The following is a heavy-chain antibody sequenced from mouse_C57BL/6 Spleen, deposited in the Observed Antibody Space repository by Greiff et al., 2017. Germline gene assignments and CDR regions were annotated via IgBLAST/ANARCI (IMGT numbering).Heavy chain of an antibody. D-gene: IGHD1-1*01. Sequence: VQLQQSGAELVRPGASVTLSCKASGYTFTDYEMHWVKQTPVHGLEWIGAIDPETGGTAYNQKFKGKAILTTDKSSSTAYMELRSLTSEDSAVYYCTIRGSRRYYYAMDYWGQGTSVTVA. CDR1: GYTFTDYE. J-gene: IGHJ4*01. CDR2: IDPETGGT. V-gene: IGHV1-15*01. CDR3: TIRGSRRYYYAMDY.